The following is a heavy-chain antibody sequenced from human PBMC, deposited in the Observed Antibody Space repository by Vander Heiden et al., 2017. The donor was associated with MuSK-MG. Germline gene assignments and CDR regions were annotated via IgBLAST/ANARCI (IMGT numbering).Heavy chain of an antibody. CDR2: VISMFGTP. V-gene: IGHV1-69*01. Sequence: QVQLVQSGAEVRKPGSSVKVSCKASGGTLTSYAVSWVRRVPGQGLQWMGGVISMFGTPTYAQNFQGRVEISADESTRTSYLELRSLTSEDTAVYYCASRYCSGGTCHSPTFYYYYYMDVWGNGTTVIVSS. D-gene: IGHD2-15*01. CDR1: GGTLTSYA. J-gene: IGHJ6*03. CDR3: ASRYCSGGTCHSPTFYYYYYMDV.